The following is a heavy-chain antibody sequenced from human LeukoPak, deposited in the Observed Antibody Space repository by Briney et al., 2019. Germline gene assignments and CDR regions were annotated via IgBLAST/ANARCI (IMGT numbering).Heavy chain of an antibody. Sequence: GGSLRLSCAASGFTFRSYAMHWVRQAPGKGLEWVAVISYDGSNKYYADSVKGRFTISRDNSKNTLYLQMNSLRAEDTAVYYCAKDRGGSSWYGHYYYYMDVWGKGTTVTISS. CDR3: AKDRGGSSWYGHYYYYMDV. CDR1: GFTFRSYA. J-gene: IGHJ6*03. CDR2: ISYDGSNK. V-gene: IGHV3-30*04. D-gene: IGHD6-13*01.